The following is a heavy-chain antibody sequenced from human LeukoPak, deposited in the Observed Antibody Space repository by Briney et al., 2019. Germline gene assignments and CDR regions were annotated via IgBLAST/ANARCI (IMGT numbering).Heavy chain of an antibody. V-gene: IGHV3-7*04. CDR1: GFTFSNYW. Sequence: GGSLRLSCAASGFTFSNYWMSWVRQAPGKGLEWVANIKQDGSDKYYVDSVKGRFTISRDNAKNSLYLQMNSLRGEDPAVYYCAGVGDTTMVHLLHHWGQGTLVTVSS. D-gene: IGHD5-18*01. J-gene: IGHJ4*02. CDR3: AGVGDTTMVHLLHH. CDR2: IKQDGSDK.